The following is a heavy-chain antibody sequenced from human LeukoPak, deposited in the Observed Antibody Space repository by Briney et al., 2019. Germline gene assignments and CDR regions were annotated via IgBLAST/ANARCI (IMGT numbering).Heavy chain of an antibody. D-gene: IGHD3-10*01. J-gene: IGHJ5*02. CDR1: GYTFTSYD. CDR3: ARTRGSGKNWFDP. V-gene: IGHV1-8*01. CDR2: MNPNSGNT. Sequence: ASVKVSCKASGYTFTSYDIIWVRQATGQGLEWMGWMNPNSGNTGYAQKFQGRVTMTRNTSISTAYMELSSLRSEDAAVYYCARTRGSGKNWFDPWGQGTLVTVSS.